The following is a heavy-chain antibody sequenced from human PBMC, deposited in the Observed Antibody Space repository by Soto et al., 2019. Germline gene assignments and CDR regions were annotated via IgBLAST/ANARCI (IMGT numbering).Heavy chain of an antibody. V-gene: IGHV4-34*01. CDR2: INHSGST. D-gene: IGHD2-8*02. CDR3: ARGQSSLLLDC. CDR1: GGSFSAYY. Sequence: QVQLQQWGAGLLKPSETLSLTCAVYGGSFSAYYWSWIRQPPGKGLEWIGEINHSGSTNYNPSLKSRVTISGDTSTNQFSLKLSSVTAADTAVYYCARGQSSLLLDCWGQGILVTVSS. J-gene: IGHJ4*02.